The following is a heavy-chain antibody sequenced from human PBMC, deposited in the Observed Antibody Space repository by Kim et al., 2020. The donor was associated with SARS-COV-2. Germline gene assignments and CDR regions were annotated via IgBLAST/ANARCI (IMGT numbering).Heavy chain of an antibody. CDR1: FFTFDPPS. CDR3: ARGNYYESVSLSDYYNGMDV. CDR2: ISFDGRNK. J-gene: IGHJ6*02. Sequence: ASFFTFDPPSRNWVRQAPGKGLEWVAVISFDGRNKAYADSVEGRFTISRDNSKSTLHLQMNSLRVEDTAVYYCARGNYYESVSLSDYYNGMDVWGQGTTVTVSS. D-gene: IGHD3-10*01. V-gene: IGHV3-30-3*01.